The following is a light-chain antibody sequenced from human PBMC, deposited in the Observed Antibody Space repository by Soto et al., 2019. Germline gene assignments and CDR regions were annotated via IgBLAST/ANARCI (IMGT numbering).Light chain of an antibody. J-gene: IGKJ5*01. CDR1: QSVSKW. CDR2: AAS. Sequence: DIQMTQSPSTLSASVGGRVTITCRASQSVSKWLAWYQHKPGKAPELLIHAASSLQSGVPSRFSGSGSGTDFTLTINSLQPEDFATYYCQQAYSFPITFGQGTRLEIK. CDR3: QQAYSFPIT. V-gene: IGKV1-12*01.